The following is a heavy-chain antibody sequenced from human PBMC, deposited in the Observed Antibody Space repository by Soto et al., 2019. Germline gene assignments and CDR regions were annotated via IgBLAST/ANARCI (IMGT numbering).Heavy chain of an antibody. J-gene: IGHJ4*02. D-gene: IGHD4-17*01. Sequence: QVQLQESGPGLVKPSETLSLTCTVSGGSISSYYWSWIRQPPGKGLEWIGYIYYSGSTNYNPSLKRRVTISVDTPKSLLSPWLSSVAAAETAVYLCARRYGSSFYYWGQGTLVTVSS. V-gene: IGHV4-59*08. CDR1: GGSISSYY. CDR2: IYYSGST. CDR3: ARRYGSSFYY.